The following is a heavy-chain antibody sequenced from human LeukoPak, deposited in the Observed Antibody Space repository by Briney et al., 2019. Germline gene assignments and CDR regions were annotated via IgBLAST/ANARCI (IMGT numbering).Heavy chain of an antibody. J-gene: IGHJ6*03. CDR2: ISAYNGDT. Sequence: ASVKVSCKASGYTFSSYGISWVRQAPGQGFEWMGWISAYNGDTHYAQKFQGRVTMTTDTSTSTAYMELRSLRSDDTAMYYCARRGGKNYGDYLLYYYYMDVWGKGTTVTVSS. V-gene: IGHV1-18*01. D-gene: IGHD4-17*01. CDR1: GYTFSSYG. CDR3: ARRGGKNYGDYLLYYYYMDV.